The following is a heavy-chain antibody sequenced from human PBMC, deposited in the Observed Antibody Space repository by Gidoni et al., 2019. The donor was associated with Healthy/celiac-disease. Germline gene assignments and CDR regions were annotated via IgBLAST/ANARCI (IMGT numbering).Heavy chain of an antibody. V-gene: IGHV3-30*18. CDR2: ISYDGSKK. J-gene: IGHJ4*02. D-gene: IGHD3-10*01. CDR1: GFTFSSYG. Sequence: QVQLVESGGGVVQPGRSLRLSCAASGFTFSSYGMHWVRQAPGKGLEWVAVISYDGSKKYYADSVKGRFTISRDNSKNTLYLQMNSLRAEDTAVYYCAKDREYYGSGSYYPVYFDYWGQGTLVTVSS. CDR3: AKDREYYGSGSYYPVYFDY.